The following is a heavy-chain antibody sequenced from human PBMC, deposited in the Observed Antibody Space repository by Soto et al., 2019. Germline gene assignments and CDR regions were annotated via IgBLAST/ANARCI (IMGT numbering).Heavy chain of an antibody. V-gene: IGHV4-4*02. J-gene: IGHJ4*02. CDR1: GCSMRSNNR. D-gene: IGHD2-2*01. CDR3: ARVPDY. CDR2: IFHSGST. Sequence: PSETLSLTCAVSGCSMRSNNRWSWVRQPPGKGLEWIGEIFHSGSTNYNPSLKTRVTISVDKSKNQFSLKLSSVTAADTAVYYCARVPDYWGQGILVTVSS.